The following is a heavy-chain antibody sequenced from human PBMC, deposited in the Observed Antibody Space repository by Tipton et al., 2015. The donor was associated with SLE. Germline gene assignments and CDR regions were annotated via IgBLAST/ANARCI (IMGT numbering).Heavy chain of an antibody. Sequence: LRLSCTVSGYSISSGYYWGWIRQPPGKGLEWIGSIYLSGSTYYNPSLKSRVTISVDTSKNHFSLKLSSVTAADTAVYYCARDLDCSSTSCSDMDVWGQGTAVTVA. CDR3: ARDLDCSSTSCSDMDV. CDR1: GYSISSGYY. V-gene: IGHV4-38-2*02. J-gene: IGHJ6*02. D-gene: IGHD2-2*01. CDR2: IYLSGST.